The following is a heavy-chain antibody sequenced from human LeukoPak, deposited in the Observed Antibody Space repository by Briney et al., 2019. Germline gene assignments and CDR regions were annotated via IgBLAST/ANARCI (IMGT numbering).Heavy chain of an antibody. CDR1: GFTFSSYA. Sequence: GGSLRLSCAASGFTFSSYAMSWVRQAPGKGLEWVSAISGSGGSTYYADSVKGRLTISRDNAKNSLYLQMNSLRTEDTAVYYCARDFYSGSYSDYWGQGTLVTVSS. D-gene: IGHD1-26*01. CDR3: ARDFYSGSYSDY. CDR2: ISGSGGST. V-gene: IGHV3-23*01. J-gene: IGHJ4*02.